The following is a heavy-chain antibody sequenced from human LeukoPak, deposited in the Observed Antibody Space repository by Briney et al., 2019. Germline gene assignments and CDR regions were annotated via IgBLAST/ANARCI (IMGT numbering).Heavy chain of an antibody. J-gene: IGHJ4*02. CDR3: ASGLPYTDYGDY. CDR2: IIPILGIA. CDR1: GGTFSSYA. D-gene: IGHD2-2*02. V-gene: IGHV1-69*04. Sequence: WASLKVSCKASGGTFSSYAISWVRQAPGQGLEWMRRIIPILGIANYAQKFQGRVTITADKSTSTAYMELSSLRSEDTAVYYCASGLPYTDYGDYWGQGTLVTVSS.